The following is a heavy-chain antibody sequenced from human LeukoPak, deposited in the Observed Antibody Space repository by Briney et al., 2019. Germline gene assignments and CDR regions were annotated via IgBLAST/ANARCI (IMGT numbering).Heavy chain of an antibody. CDR3: ARDQLPITIFGVVSNHDAFDI. CDR2: IIPIFGTA. CDR1: GGTFSSYA. V-gene: IGHV1-69*05. Sequence: SVKVSCKASGGTFSSYAISWVRQAPGQGLEWMGRIIPIFGTANYAQKFQGRVTITTDESTSTAYMELSSLRSEDTAVYYCARDQLPITIFGVVSNHDAFDIWGQGTMVTVSS. D-gene: IGHD3-3*01. J-gene: IGHJ3*02.